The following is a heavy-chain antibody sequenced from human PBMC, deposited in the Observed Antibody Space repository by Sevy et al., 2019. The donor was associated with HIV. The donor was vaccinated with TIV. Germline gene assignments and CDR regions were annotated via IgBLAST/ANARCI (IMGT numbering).Heavy chain of an antibody. CDR1: GFTFSTST. V-gene: IGHV3-21*04. CDR2: ITSSSSYI. J-gene: IGHJ4*02. CDR3: VRDGWNY. D-gene: IGHD2-15*01. Sequence: GGSLRLSCAASGFTFSTSTMNWVRQAPGKGLEWVSLITSSSSYIFYADSVKGRFTISRDNAKNSLFLQMNNLRVEDTAVYYCVRDGWNYWGQGTLVTVSS.